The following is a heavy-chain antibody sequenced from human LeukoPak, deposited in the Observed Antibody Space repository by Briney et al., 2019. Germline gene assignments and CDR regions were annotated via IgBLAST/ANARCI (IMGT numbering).Heavy chain of an antibody. CDR2: ISYDGSNK. V-gene: IGHV3-30*03. CDR1: GFTFSSYG. CDR3: ARDAGKGYSYGFGAFDI. J-gene: IGHJ3*02. D-gene: IGHD5-18*01. Sequence: PGGSLRLSCAASGFTFSSYGMHWVRQAPGKGLEWVAVISYDGSNKYYADSVKGRFTISRDNSKNTLYLQMNSLRAEDTAVYYCARDAGKGYSYGFGAFDIWGQGTMVTVSS.